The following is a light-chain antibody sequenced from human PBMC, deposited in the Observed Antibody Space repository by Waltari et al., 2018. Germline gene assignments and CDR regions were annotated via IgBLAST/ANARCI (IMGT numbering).Light chain of an antibody. J-gene: IGLJ1*01. CDR3: QAWDSSTAMV. CDR2: HDR. Sequence: SFELTQPPSVSVSPGQTANIPCSGGKLGKKHVSGYQQKAGQSPVLVMYHDRQRPSGIPERFSGSNSGNTATLTISGTQAMDEADYYCQAWDSSTAMVFGTGTKVTVL. V-gene: IGLV3-1*01. CDR1: KLGKKH.